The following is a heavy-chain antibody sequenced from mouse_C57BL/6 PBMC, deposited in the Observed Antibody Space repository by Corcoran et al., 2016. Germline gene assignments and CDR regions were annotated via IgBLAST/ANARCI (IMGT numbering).Heavy chain of an antibody. V-gene: IGHV1-81*01. CDR2: SYHRSGNT. J-gene: IGHJ3*01. Sequence: QVQLQQSGAELARPGASVKLSCKASGYTFTSYGISWVKQRTGQGLEWIGVSYHRSGNTYYNEKFKGKATLTADKSSSTAYMELRSLTSEDSAVDICARKSITRGRAWFSYWGQGTLVTVSA. D-gene: IGHD1-1*01. CDR1: GYTFTSYG. CDR3: ARKSITRGRAWFSY.